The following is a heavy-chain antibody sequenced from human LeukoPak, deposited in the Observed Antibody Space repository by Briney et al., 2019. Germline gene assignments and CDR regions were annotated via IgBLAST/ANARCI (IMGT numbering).Heavy chain of an antibody. J-gene: IGHJ3*02. CDR1: GGSISSSSYY. V-gene: IGHV4-39*01. CDR2: IYYSGST. Sequence: SETLSLTCTVSGGSISSSSYYWGWIRQPPGKGLEWIGSIYYSGSTYYNPSLKSRVTISVDTSKNQFSLKLSSVTAADTAVYYCARQTKSDWLLYPVDAFDIWGQGTMVTVSS. D-gene: IGHD3/OR15-3a*01. CDR3: ARQTKSDWLLYPVDAFDI.